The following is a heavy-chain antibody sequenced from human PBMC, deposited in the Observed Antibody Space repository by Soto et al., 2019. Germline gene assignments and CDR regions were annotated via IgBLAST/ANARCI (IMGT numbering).Heavy chain of an antibody. Sequence: QVQLQESGPGLVKPSQTLSLTCTVSGASVNSGGYYWSWIRQLPGKGLEWIGYIYFSGSTYYNPSLESRVTVSLDTSQNQYSLKLSSVTVADTAVYYCASGTAWEVLLAYWGQGTLVTVSS. D-gene: IGHD1-26*01. J-gene: IGHJ4*02. CDR1: GASVNSGGYY. CDR3: ASGTAWEVLLAY. CDR2: IYFSGST. V-gene: IGHV4-31*03.